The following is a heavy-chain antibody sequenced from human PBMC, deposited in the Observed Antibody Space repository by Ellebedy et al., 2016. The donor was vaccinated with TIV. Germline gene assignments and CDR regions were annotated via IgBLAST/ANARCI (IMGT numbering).Heavy chain of an antibody. Sequence: GGSLRLSCAASGFTFSSYSMNWVRQAPGKGLEWVSSISSSSSYIYYADSVKGRFTISRDNAKNSLYLQMNSLRAEDTAVYYCARDGDISRSYGMDVWGQGTTVTVSS. CDR1: GFTFSSYS. J-gene: IGHJ6*02. CDR2: ISSSSSYI. D-gene: IGHD2-15*01. V-gene: IGHV3-21*01. CDR3: ARDGDISRSYGMDV.